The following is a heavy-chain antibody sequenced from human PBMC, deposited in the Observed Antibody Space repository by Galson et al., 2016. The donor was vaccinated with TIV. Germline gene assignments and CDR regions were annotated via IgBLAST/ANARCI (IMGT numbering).Heavy chain of an antibody. Sequence: SVKVSCKASGYTFPSYTMHWVRQAPGQRLDWMGRINAGNGNTRYSQQFQGRVTITRDTSASTAYMDLSSLKSEDTAVYYCARGGVTTDFWSNYYPGGMDVWGQGTTVTVSS. CDR3: ARGGVTTDFWSNYYPGGMDV. J-gene: IGHJ6*02. D-gene: IGHD3-3*01. CDR2: INAGNGNT. CDR1: GYTFPSYT. V-gene: IGHV1-3*01.